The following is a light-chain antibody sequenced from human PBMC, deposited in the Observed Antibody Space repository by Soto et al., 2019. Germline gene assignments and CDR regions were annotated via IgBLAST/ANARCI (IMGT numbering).Light chain of an antibody. Sequence: IQMTQSPSSLSSYVGDRVTITCRASQGISNYFAWYQQKPGKAPTLLIYAASTLQSGVPSRFSGSGSGTDFTLTISRLEPEDFAVYYCQQYGRSPSWTFGQGAKVDI. CDR2: AAS. V-gene: IGKV1-27*01. J-gene: IGKJ1*01. CDR1: QGISNY. CDR3: QQYGRSPSWT.